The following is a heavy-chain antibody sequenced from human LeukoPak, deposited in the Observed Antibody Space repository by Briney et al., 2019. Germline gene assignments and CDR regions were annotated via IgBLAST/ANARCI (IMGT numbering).Heavy chain of an antibody. D-gene: IGHD6-19*01. CDR1: GFTFSESW. CDR2: IKQDGREK. V-gene: IGHV3-7*03. CDR3: ARDQGRWLGTFDH. Sequence: GGSLRLSCVVSGFTFSESWMSWVRQAPGKGLEWVANIKQDGREKYYVDSVKGRFTISRDNAKNSLYLQMNGLRAEDTAVYYCARDQGRWLGTFDHWGQGILVTVSS. J-gene: IGHJ4*02.